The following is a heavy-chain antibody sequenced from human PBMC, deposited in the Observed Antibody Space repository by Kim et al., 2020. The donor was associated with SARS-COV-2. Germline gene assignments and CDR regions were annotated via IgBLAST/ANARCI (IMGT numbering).Heavy chain of an antibody. J-gene: IGHJ4*02. CDR1: GFTFNVYW. D-gene: IGHD2-21*02. CDR2: IKEDGTDT. CDR3: ARGDT. Sequence: GGSLRLSCAASGFTFNVYWMSWVRQAPGKGLEWVAKIKEDGTDTYYVDSVKGRFTISRDNAKKSLYLQMNGLRAEDTAMYYCARGDTWGQGALVTVSS. V-gene: IGHV3-7*01.